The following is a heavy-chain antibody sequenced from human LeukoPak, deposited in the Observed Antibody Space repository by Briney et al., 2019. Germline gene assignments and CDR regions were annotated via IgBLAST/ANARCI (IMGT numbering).Heavy chain of an antibody. Sequence: SDTLSLTCAVYGESLNYYYWSWIRQSPGKGLEWIGDIFDGKTINYNPSLKSRVTISAATSSQRFSLNLKSVTAADTAVYFCASGAWAARLNSWAQGALVIVFS. V-gene: IGHV4-34*12. CDR3: ASGAWAARLNS. J-gene: IGHJ4*02. CDR1: GESLNYYY. D-gene: IGHD4-23*01. CDR2: IFDGKTI.